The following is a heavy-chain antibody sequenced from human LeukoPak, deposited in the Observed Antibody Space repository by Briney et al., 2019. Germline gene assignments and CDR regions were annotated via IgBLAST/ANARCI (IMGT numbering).Heavy chain of an antibody. V-gene: IGHV4-59*01. CDR2: IYYSGST. CDR3: ARDKEGYSTGWYHPPGTFDI. J-gene: IGHJ3*02. CDR1: DGSITNYY. Sequence: PSVTLSLTCTVSDGSITNYYWSWIRQSPGRGPEWIGYIYYSGSTKYNPSLESRLTISVDTSKNQISLKLNSVSAADTAVYFCARDKEGYSTGWYHPPGTFDIWGRGTVVTVSS. D-gene: IGHD6-19*01.